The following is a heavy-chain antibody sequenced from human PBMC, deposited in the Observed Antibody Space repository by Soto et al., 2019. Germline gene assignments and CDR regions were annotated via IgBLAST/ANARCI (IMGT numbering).Heavy chain of an antibody. CDR3: TPDEEYSTGWSPVDT. V-gene: IGHV3-15*07. J-gene: IGHJ4*02. D-gene: IGHD6-19*01. CDR1: GFSFNKAW. CDR2: IKRRTDGETT. Sequence: EVQLVESGGGLVKPGGSLRLSCAASGFSFNKAWMNWVRQAPGKGLEWVGSIKRRTDGETTDYAAPVQGRFTISRDDTKTTLYLQMNSLEVEDTAMYYSTPDEEYSTGWSPVDTWGQGPLVTVS.